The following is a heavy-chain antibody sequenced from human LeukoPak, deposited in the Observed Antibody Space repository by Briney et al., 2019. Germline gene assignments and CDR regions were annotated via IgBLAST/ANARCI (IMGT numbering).Heavy chain of an antibody. V-gene: IGHV1-69*13. CDR2: IIPIFGTA. Sequence: SVKVSCKASGGTFSSYAISWVRQAPGQGLKWMGGIIPIFGTANYAQKFQGRVTITADESTSTAYMELSSLRSEDTAVYYCARAIGVWSSGAFDIWGQGTMVTVSS. CDR1: GGTFSSYA. D-gene: IGHD3-10*01. CDR3: ARAIGVWSSGAFDI. J-gene: IGHJ3*02.